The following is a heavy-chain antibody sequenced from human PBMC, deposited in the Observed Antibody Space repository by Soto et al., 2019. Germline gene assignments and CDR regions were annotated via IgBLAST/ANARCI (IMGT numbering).Heavy chain of an antibody. CDR3: ARLTDYGDYYYYYGMDV. V-gene: IGHV4-39*01. CDR1: GGSISSSSYY. Sequence: SETLSLTYTVSGGSISSSSYYWGWIRQPPGKGLEWIGSIYYSGSTYYNPSLKSRVTISVDTSKNQFSLKLSSVTAADTAVYYCARLTDYGDYYYYYGMDVWGQGTTVTVSS. CDR2: IYYSGST. D-gene: IGHD4-17*01. J-gene: IGHJ6*02.